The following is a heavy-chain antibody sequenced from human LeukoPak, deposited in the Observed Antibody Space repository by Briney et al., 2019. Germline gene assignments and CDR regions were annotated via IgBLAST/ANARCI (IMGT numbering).Heavy chain of an antibody. J-gene: IGHJ5*02. V-gene: IGHV4-61*02. CDR3: ARGVVVVPAAMGHNWFDP. D-gene: IGHD2-2*01. CDR1: GGSISSGSYY. CDR2: IYTSGST. Sequence: SETLSLTCTASGGSISSGSYYWSWIRQPAGKGLEWIGRIYTSGSTNYNPSLKSRVTISVDTSKNQFSLKLSSVTAADTAVYYCARGVVVVPAAMGHNWFDPWGQGTLVTVSS.